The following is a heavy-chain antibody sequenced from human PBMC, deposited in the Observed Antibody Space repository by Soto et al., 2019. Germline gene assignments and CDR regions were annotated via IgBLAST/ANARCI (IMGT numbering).Heavy chain of an antibody. CDR2: ITSSGDSI. CDR1: GFRFSDYS. V-gene: IGHV3-48*02. D-gene: IGHD5-12*01. CDR3: ARLPKGSMVAS. J-gene: IGHJ4*02. Sequence: GGSLRLSCAASGFRFSDYSMNWVRQAPGKGLEWVSYITSSGDSIYYSDSVKGRFTVSRDNAKNSLFLQMNGLRDEDTAVYYCARLPKGSMVASWGQGTLVTVSS.